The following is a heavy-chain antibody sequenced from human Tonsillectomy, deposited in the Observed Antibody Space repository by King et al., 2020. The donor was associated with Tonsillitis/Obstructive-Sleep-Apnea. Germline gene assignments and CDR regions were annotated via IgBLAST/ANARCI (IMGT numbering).Heavy chain of an antibody. V-gene: IGHV4-59*08. CDR2: INYSGST. CDR1: GGSMSTYD. CDR3: AATRWPGYFDY. D-gene: IGHD2-15*01. J-gene: IGHJ4*02. Sequence: MQLQESGPGLVKPSEPLSLTCTVSGGSMSTYDWSWIRQSPGKGLEWIGFINYSGSTNYNPALKSRVTLSVDTSKNQFSLKLNSLTAADTAVYYCAATRWPGYFDYWGQGTLVTVSS.